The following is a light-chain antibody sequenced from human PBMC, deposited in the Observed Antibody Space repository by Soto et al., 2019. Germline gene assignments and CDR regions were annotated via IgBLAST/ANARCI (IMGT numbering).Light chain of an antibody. J-gene: IGKJ1*01. CDR1: QSVSSN. CDR3: QQYNNLPRT. Sequence: EIVVTLSPSTLSVSPGERATLSCRVSQSVSSNLAWYQQKPGQAPRLLIYGASTRATGIPARFSGSGSGTEFTLTISSLQSEDFAVYYCQQYNNLPRTFGQGTKVDIK. CDR2: GAS. V-gene: IGKV3-15*01.